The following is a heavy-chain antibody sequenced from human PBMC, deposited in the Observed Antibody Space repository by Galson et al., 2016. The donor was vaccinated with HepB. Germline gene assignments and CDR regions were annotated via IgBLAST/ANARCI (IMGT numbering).Heavy chain of an antibody. CDR1: GFTFSSYA. CDR3: ARGWDAFGI. J-gene: IGHJ3*02. Sequence: SLRLSCAASGFTFSSYATHWVRQAPGKGLEWVTVILYDGSNKYYADSVKGRFTISRDNSKNTLYLQMNSLRAEDTAVYYCARGWDAFGIWGQGTMVTVSS. D-gene: IGHD1-26*01. CDR2: ILYDGSNK. V-gene: IGHV3-30-3*01.